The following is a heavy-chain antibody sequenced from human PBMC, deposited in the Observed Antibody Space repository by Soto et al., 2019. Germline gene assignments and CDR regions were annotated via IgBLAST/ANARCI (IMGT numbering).Heavy chain of an antibody. CDR1: GGTFSSYA. CDR2: IIPIFGTA. D-gene: IGHD3-10*01. Sequence: VASVKVSCKASGGTFSSYAISWVRQAPGQGLEWMGGIIPIFGTANYAQKFQGRVTITADESTSTAYMELSSLRSEDTAVYYCARDRWGVIIRYYRYYYGMDVWGQGTTVTVSS. CDR3: ARDRWGVIIRYYRYYYGMDV. J-gene: IGHJ6*02. V-gene: IGHV1-69*13.